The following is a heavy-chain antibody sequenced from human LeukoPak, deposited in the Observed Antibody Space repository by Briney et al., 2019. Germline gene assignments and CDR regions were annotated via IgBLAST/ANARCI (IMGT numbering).Heavy chain of an antibody. CDR3: ACLRGGEDY. Sequence: SETLSPTCTVSGGSISSSSYYWGWIRQPPGKGLEWIGSIYYSGSTYYNPSLKSRVTISVDTSKNQFSLKLSSVTAADTAVYYCACLRGGEDYWGQGTLVTVSS. V-gene: IGHV4-39*01. D-gene: IGHD3-10*01. J-gene: IGHJ4*02. CDR2: IYYSGST. CDR1: GGSISSSSYY.